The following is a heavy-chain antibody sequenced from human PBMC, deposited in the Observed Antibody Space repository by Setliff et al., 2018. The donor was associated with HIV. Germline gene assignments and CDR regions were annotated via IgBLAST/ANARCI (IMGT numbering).Heavy chain of an antibody. CDR2: IRYDGSQK. D-gene: IGHD1-26*01. CDR1: VFTFNNYG. V-gene: IGHV3-30*02. J-gene: IGHJ4*02. CDR3: ATDCAVVGGTGSLDS. Sequence: GESLKISCAASVFTFNNYGMNWVRQAPGKGLEWVAFIRYDGSQKYYMDSVKGRFTISRDNAKNSLYLQMNSLRVEDTAVYYCATDCAVVGGTGSLDSWGQGTLVTVSS.